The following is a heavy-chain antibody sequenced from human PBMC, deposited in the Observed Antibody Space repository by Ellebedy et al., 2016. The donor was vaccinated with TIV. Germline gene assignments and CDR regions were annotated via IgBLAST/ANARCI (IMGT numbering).Heavy chain of an antibody. Sequence: GESLKISCPASGFTLSTYWMTWVRQDPGKGLEWVANIRQDGGEKKYVDSVKGRFTISRDNAKNSLYLEMNNLRDEDTAVYYCARPTLAGEIYDSWGQGTLVTVSS. J-gene: IGHJ4*02. CDR3: ARPTLAGEIYDS. CDR1: GFTLSTYW. CDR2: IRQDGGEK. D-gene: IGHD6-19*01. V-gene: IGHV3-7*01.